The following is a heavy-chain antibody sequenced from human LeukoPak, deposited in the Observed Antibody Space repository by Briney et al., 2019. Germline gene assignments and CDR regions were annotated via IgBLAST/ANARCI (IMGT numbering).Heavy chain of an antibody. V-gene: IGHV4-30-2*01. J-gene: IGHJ6*04. Sequence: SETLSLTCTVSGGSISSGGYYWSWIRQPPGKGLEWIGYIYHSGSTYYNPSLKSRVTISVDRSKNQLSLKLSSVTAADTAVYYCARAYDFWSGSYLVDVWGKGTTVTVSS. D-gene: IGHD3-3*01. CDR3: ARAYDFWSGSYLVDV. CDR2: IYHSGST. CDR1: GGSISSGGYY.